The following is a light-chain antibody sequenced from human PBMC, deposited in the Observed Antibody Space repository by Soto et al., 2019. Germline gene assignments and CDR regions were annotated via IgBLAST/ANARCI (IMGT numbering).Light chain of an antibody. CDR1: SSDVGGYNY. CDR2: DVS. CDR3: SSFRSGSTPYV. V-gene: IGLV2-14*01. Sequence: QSALTQPASVSGSPGQSITISCTGTSSDVGGYNYVSWYHQHPGKAPKLLIYDVSNRPSGVSNRFYGSKSGNTASLTISGLQAEDEADYYCSSFRSGSTPYVFGTGTKLTVL. J-gene: IGLJ1*01.